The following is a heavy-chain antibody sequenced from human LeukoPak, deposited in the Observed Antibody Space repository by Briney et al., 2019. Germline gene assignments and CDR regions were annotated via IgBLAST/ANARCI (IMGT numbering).Heavy chain of an antibody. CDR2: ISYDGSNK. J-gene: IGHJ4*02. CDR3: ASPEGSLIVTLTHY. V-gene: IGHV3-30-3*01. Sequence: GGSLRLSCAASGFTFSTYAMHWVRQAPGKGLEWVAVISYDGSNKYYADSVKGRFTISRDNSKNTLYLQMNSLRAEDTAVYYCASPEGSLIVTLTHYWGQGTLVTVSS. CDR1: GFTFSTYA. D-gene: IGHD3-10*01.